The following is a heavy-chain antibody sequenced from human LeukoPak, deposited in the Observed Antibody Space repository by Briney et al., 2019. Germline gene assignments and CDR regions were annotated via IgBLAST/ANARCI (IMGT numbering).Heavy chain of an antibody. V-gene: IGHV4-4*07. J-gene: IGHJ3*02. D-gene: IGHD3-22*01. CDR1: GGSISSYY. CDR3: ARDLPSKFYSSGYYYLEGAFDI. Sequence: PSETLSLTCTVSGGSISSYYWSWIRQPAGKGLEWIGRIYTSGSTNYNPSLKSRVTMSVDTSKNQFSLKLSSVTAADTAVYYCARDLPSKFYSSGYYYLEGAFDIWGQGTMVTVSS. CDR2: IYTSGST.